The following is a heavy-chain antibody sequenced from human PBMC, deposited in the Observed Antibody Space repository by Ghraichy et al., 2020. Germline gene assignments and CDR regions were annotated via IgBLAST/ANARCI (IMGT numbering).Heavy chain of an antibody. CDR2: ISGSGGST. V-gene: IGHV3-23*01. J-gene: IGHJ4*02. D-gene: IGHD3-3*01. CDR3: AKGRGITIPDY. Sequence: GGSLRLSCAASGLIFSSYAMSWVRQAPGKGLEWVSGISGSGGSTNYADSVKGRFTISRDNSKNTLYLQMNSLRAEDTAVYYCAKGRGITIPDYWGQGTLVTVSS. CDR1: GLIFSSYA.